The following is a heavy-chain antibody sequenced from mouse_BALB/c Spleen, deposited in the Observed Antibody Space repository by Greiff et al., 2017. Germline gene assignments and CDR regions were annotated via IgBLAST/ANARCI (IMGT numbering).Heavy chain of an antibody. CDR3: AVNYGSSHSYWYFDV. D-gene: IGHD1-1*01. CDR2: ISYSGST. V-gene: IGHV3-8*02. Sequence: EVKLVESGPSLVKPSQTLSLTCSVTGDSITSGYWNWIRKFPGNKLEYMGYISYSGSTYYNPSLKSRISITRDTSKNQYYLQLNSVTTEDTATYYCAVNYGSSHSYWYFDVWGAGTTVTVSS. J-gene: IGHJ1*01. CDR1: GDSITSGY.